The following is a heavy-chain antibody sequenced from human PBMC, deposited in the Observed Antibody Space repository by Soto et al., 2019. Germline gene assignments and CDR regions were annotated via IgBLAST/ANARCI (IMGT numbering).Heavy chain of an antibody. D-gene: IGHD4-17*01. CDR1: GYTFTGYY. CDR3: ARVSSRVSYDGDYLLHYGMDV. Sequence: ASVKVSCKASGYTFTGYYMHWVRQAPGQGLEWMGWINPNSGGTNYAQKFQGWVTMTRDTSISTAYMELSRLRSDDTAVYYCARVSSRVSYDGDYLLHYGMDVWGKGTTVTVSS. J-gene: IGHJ6*04. V-gene: IGHV1-2*04. CDR2: INPNSGGT.